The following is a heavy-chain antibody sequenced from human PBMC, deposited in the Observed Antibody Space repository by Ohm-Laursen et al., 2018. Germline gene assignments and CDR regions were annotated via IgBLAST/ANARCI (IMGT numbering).Heavy chain of an antibody. Sequence: SLRLSCAASGFTFDDYAMYWVRQAPGKGLEWVAGISCNSGSIGYADSVKGRFTISRDNAKNSLYLQMNSLRSEDTAVYYCASGEGSTSPYYYYYGMDVWGQGTTVTVSS. J-gene: IGHJ6*02. CDR1: GFTFDDYA. D-gene: IGHD2-2*01. V-gene: IGHV3-9*01. CDR2: ISCNSGSI. CDR3: ASGEGSTSPYYYYYGMDV.